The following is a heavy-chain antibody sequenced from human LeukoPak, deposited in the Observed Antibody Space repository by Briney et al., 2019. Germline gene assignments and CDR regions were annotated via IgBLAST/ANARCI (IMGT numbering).Heavy chain of an antibody. D-gene: IGHD3-10*02. J-gene: IGHJ6*04. CDR2: ISGSGGST. Sequence: GGSLRLSCAASGFTFSNAWMSWVRQAPGKGLEWVSVISGSGGSTYYADSVKGRFTISRDSAKNSLYLQMNSLRAEDTAVYYCAELGITMIGGVWGKGTTVTISS. CDR3: AELGITMIGGV. V-gene: IGHV3-23*01. CDR1: GFTFSNAW.